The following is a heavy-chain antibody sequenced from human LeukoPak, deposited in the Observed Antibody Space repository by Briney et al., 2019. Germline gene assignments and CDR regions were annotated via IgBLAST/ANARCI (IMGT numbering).Heavy chain of an antibody. CDR1: GFTFSSYS. V-gene: IGHV3-21*01. CDR3: ARVDSARGPSFDY. J-gene: IGHJ4*02. CDR2: ISSSSSYI. D-gene: IGHD6-6*01. Sequence: PGGSLRFSCAASGFTFSSYSMNWVRQAPGKGLEWVSSISSSSSYIYYADSVKGRFTISRDNAKNSLYLQMNSLRAEDTAVYYCARVDSARGPSFDYWGQGTLVTVSS.